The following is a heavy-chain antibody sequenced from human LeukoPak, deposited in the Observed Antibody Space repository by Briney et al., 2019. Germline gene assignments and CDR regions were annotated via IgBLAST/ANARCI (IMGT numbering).Heavy chain of an antibody. D-gene: IGHD6-6*01. CDR3: ARDRLAARPCGMDV. CDR2: ISSSSSYI. V-gene: IGHV3-21*01. Sequence: GRSLRLSCAASGFTFSSYSMNWVRQAPGKGLEWVSSISSSSSYIYYADSVKGRFTISRDNAKNSLYLQMNSLRAEDTAVYYCARDRLAARPCGMDVWGQGTTVTVSS. J-gene: IGHJ6*02. CDR1: GFTFSSYS.